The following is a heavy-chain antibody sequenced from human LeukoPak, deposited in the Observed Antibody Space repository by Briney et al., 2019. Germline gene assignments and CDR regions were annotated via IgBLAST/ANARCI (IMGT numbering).Heavy chain of an antibody. V-gene: IGHV4-59*11. Sequence: ETLSLTCAVSDDSFSSHYWTWIRQPPGKGLEWIGYISYIGSTNYNPSLKSRVTISIDTSKNQFSLKLTSVTAADTAVYYCARDLVTVTKGFDIWGQGTMVSVSS. D-gene: IGHD4-17*01. CDR3: ARDLVTVTKGFDI. CDR2: ISYIGST. CDR1: DDSFSSHY. J-gene: IGHJ3*02.